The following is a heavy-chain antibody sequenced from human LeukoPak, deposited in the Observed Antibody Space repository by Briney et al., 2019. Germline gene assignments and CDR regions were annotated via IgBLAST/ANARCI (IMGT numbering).Heavy chain of an antibody. Sequence: GGSLRLSCAAPGFTFSSYSMNWVRQAPGKGLDWVSVISLVSYTIYYADSVKGRFTISRDNAKNSLYLQMNSLRAEDTAVYYCATSAVGGPNDYWGQGTLVTVSS. CDR2: ISLVSYTI. V-gene: IGHV3-21*01. CDR1: GFTFSSYS. D-gene: IGHD6-13*01. CDR3: ATSAVGGPNDY. J-gene: IGHJ4*02.